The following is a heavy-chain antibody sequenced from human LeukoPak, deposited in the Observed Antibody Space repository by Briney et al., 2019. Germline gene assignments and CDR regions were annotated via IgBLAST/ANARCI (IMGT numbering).Heavy chain of an antibody. D-gene: IGHD3-9*01. J-gene: IGHJ4*02. Sequence: GASVKVSCKASGGTFSSYAISWVRQAPGQGLEWMGGIIPIFGTANYAQKFQGRVTITADESTSTAYMELSSLRSEDTALSYSGRQTISAFSWGQGTLVTVSS. CDR1: GGTFSSYA. CDR3: GRQTISAFS. CDR2: IIPIFGTA. V-gene: IGHV1-69*13.